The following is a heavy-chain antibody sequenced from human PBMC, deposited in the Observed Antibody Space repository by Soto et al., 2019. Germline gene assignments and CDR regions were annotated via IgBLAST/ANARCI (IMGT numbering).Heavy chain of an antibody. CDR3: AKVRYSSPMGYYYGMDV. D-gene: IGHD6-19*01. CDR1: GVTFSKFI. CDR2: IIPIFGTA. J-gene: IGHJ6*02. Sequence: QVQLEQSGGEVKKPGSSVKVSCKASGVTFSKFIMTWVRQAPGLGLEWVGGIIPIFGTANCAQKFQGRVTITADESTSTSYLEVSNLRSEDTAVYYCAKVRYSSPMGYYYGMDVWGQGTAVTVSS. V-gene: IGHV1-69*01.